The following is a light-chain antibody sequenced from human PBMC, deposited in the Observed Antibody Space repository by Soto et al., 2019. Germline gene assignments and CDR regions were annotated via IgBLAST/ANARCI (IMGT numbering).Light chain of an antibody. V-gene: IGLV2-23*01. CDR3: CSYVGGTTWV. CDR2: EGS. J-gene: IGLJ3*02. Sequence: QSALTQPASVSGSPGQSITISCTGTNSDIGSYNLVSWYQQHPDKAPKLMICEGSKRPSGVSNRFSGSRSGNTASLTISGLQAEDEADYYCCSYVGGTTWVFGGGTKLTVL. CDR1: NSDIGSYNL.